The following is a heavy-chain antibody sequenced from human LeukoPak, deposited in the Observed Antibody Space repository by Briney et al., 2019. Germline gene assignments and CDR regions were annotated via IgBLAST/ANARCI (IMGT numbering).Heavy chain of an antibody. D-gene: IGHD3-9*01. CDR2: FDPEDGET. J-gene: IGHJ5*02. V-gene: IGHV1-24*01. Sequence: ASVTVSCKVSAYTFTELSMHWIRQAHGKGQERKGGFDPEDGETIYSQKFQGRVTMTEDTSTDTAYMELSSLISEDTDAYYCATGSFVYDILTGYQVGAFVPWGQGTLVTVSS. CDR1: AYTFTELS. CDR3: ATGSFVYDILTGYQVGAFVP.